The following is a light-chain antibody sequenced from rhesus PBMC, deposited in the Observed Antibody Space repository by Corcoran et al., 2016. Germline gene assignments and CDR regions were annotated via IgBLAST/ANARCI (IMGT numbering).Light chain of an antibody. CDR1: QGISSW. CDR2: GAS. Sequence: DIQMTQSPSSLSASVGDKVTITCHGSQGISSWLAWYQQKPGKAPKPLIYGASSLQSGVPSRFSGSGYGTDYTLTISSLQPEDFATNYCQQYEELPWTFGQGTKVEIK. V-gene: IGKV1-19*01. J-gene: IGKJ1*01. CDR3: QQYEELPWT.